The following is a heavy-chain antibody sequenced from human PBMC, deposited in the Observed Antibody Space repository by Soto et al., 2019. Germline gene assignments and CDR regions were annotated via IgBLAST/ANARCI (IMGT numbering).Heavy chain of an antibody. Sequence: ASVKVSCKASGYTFTSYGISWVRQAPGQGLEWMGWISPYNGNTNYAQKFQGRVTMTTDTSTSTVYMELSSLRSEDTAVYYCATTFTDYYGMDVWGQGTTVTVSS. J-gene: IGHJ6*02. CDR2: ISPYNGNT. D-gene: IGHD1-26*01. CDR3: ATTFTDYYGMDV. V-gene: IGHV1-18*01. CDR1: GYTFTSYG.